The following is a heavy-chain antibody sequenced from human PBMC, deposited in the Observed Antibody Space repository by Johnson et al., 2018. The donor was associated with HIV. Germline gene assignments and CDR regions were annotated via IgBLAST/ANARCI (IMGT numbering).Heavy chain of an antibody. CDR2: IWYDGSNK. CDR3: AKEQLLRAFDI. V-gene: IGHV3-33*06. Sequence: QMLLVESGGGLVQPGGSLRLSCAASGFTFSDYYMSWIRQAPGKGLEWVAVIWYDGSNKYYADYVKGRFTISRDNSKNTLYLQMNSLRAEDTAVYYCAKEQLLRAFDIWGQGTMVTVSS. CDR1: GFTFSDYY. D-gene: IGHD2-15*01. J-gene: IGHJ3*02.